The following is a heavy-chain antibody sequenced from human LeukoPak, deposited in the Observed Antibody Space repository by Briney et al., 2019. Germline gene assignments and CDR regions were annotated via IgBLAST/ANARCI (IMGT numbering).Heavy chain of an antibody. CDR3: ARDYGVAEGY. CDR1: GFTVSSNY. CDR2: IYSGGST. Sequence: PGGSLRLSCAASGFTVSSNYMSWVRQAPGKGLEWVSVIYSGGSTYYADSVKGRFTISRDNSKDTLYLQMNSLRAEDAAVYYCARDYGVAEGYWGQGTLVTVSS. D-gene: IGHD6-19*01. V-gene: IGHV3-53*01. J-gene: IGHJ4*02.